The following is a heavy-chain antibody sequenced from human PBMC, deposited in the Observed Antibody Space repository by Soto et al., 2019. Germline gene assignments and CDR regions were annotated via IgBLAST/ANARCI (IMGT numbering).Heavy chain of an antibody. CDR3: AKAYCSSTSCYRANAFDI. D-gene: IGHD2-2*02. CDR1: GLTFSSYA. CDR2: ISGSGGST. Sequence: PGGSLRLSCAASGLTFSSYAMSWVRQAPGKGLEWVSAISGSGGSTYYADSVKGRFTISRDNSKNTLYLQMNSLRAEDTAVYYCAKAYCSSTSCYRANAFDIWGQGTMVTVSS. J-gene: IGHJ3*02. V-gene: IGHV3-23*01.